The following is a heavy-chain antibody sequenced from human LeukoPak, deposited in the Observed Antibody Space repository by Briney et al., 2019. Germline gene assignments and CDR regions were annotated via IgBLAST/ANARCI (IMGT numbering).Heavy chain of an antibody. CDR1: GFTFSSYA. J-gene: IGHJ1*01. V-gene: IGHV3-23*01. Sequence: GGSLRLSCAASGFTFSSYAMSWVRQAPGKGLEWVSAISGSGGSTYYADSVKGRFTVSRDNAKNSLYLQMNSLAVEDTAVYYCTTPAAGPYAEYSQYWGQGTLVTVSS. D-gene: IGHD6-13*01. CDR3: TTPAAGPYAEYSQY. CDR2: ISGSGGST.